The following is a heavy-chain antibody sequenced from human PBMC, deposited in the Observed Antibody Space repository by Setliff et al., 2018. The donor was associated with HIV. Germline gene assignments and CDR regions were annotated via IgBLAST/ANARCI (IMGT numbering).Heavy chain of an antibody. CDR1: GYTFTSYG. J-gene: IGHJ5*02. CDR3: ARVYCSNGVCYMNWFDP. V-gene: IGHV1-18*01. CDR2: ISAYNGNT. D-gene: IGHD2-8*01. Sequence: ASVTVSCKASGYTFTSYGISWVRQAPGQGLEWMGWISAYNGNTKYAQKLQGRVTMTTDTSTSTAYMELRSLRSDDTAVYYCARVYCSNGVCYMNWFDPWGQGTLVTVSS.